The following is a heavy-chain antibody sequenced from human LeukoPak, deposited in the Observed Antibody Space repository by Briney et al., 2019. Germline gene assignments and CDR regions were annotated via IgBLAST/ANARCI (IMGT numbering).Heavy chain of an antibody. CDR3: ARVSDTMVRGVIIVYYYYYMDV. CDR1: GYTYTSYD. CDR2: MNPNSGNT. J-gene: IGHJ6*03. D-gene: IGHD3-10*01. V-gene: IGHV1-8*01. Sequence: ASVKVSCKASGYTYTSYDINRVRQATGQGLEWMGWMNPNSGNTGYAQKFQDRVTMTRNTSKSTAYMELSSLRSEDTAVYYCARVSDTMVRGVIIVYYYYYMDVWGKGTTVTVSS.